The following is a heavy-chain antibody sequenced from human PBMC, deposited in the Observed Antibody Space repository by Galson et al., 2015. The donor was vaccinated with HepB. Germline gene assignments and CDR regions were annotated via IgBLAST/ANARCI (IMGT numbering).Heavy chain of an antibody. CDR1: GYSFTSYW. CDR3: ARLYCSGGSCYMGHWFDP. J-gene: IGHJ5*02. Sequence: SGAEVKKPGESLRISCKGSGYSFTSYWISWVRQMPGKGLEWMGRIDPSDSYTNYSPSFQGHVTISADKSISTAYLQWGSLKASDTAMYYCARLYCSGGSCYMGHWFDPWGQGTLVTVSS. CDR2: IDPSDSYT. D-gene: IGHD2-15*01. V-gene: IGHV5-10-1*01.